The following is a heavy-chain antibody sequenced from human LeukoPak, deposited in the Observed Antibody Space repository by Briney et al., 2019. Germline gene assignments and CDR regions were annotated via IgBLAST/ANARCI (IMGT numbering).Heavy chain of an antibody. D-gene: IGHD3-10*01. CDR3: ARFSVGSGSYSHDY. CDR1: DGSISSYY. CDR2: IYYSGST. V-gene: IGHV4-59*01. Sequence: SETLSLTCTVSDGSISSYYWSWIRQPPGKGLEWIGHIYYSGSTNYNPSLESRVTISEDTSKNQFSLKLSSVTAADTAVYYCARFSVGSGSYSHDYWGQGTLVTVSS. J-gene: IGHJ4*02.